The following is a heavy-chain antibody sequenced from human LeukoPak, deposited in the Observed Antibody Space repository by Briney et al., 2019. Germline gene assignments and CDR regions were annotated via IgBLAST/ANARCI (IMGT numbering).Heavy chain of an antibody. CDR2: IRNKLSGGTA. D-gene: IGHD3-10*01. J-gene: IGHJ6*02. V-gene: IGHV3-49*04. CDR1: GFTFGDYA. CDR3: TRGTMTRGVYYGMDV. Sequence: GGSLRLSCTTSGFTFGDYAMNWVRQAPGKGLEWVGFIRNKLSGGTAEYAASVKGRFTISRDDSKTIAYLQMNSLKTEDTAVYYCTRGTMTRGVYYGMDVWGQGTTVTVSS.